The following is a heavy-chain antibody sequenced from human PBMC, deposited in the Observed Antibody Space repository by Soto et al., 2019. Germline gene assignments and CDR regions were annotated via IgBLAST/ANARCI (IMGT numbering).Heavy chain of an antibody. Sequence: NRSETLSLTCTVSGGSISRGDYDWSWIRQPPGKGLEWIGYIYYSGSTYYNPSLKSRVTISVDTSKNQFSLKLSSVTAADTAVYYCARDGSNWFDPWGQGTLVTVSS. CDR2: IYYSGST. V-gene: IGHV4-30-4*01. J-gene: IGHJ5*02. CDR1: GGSISRGDYD. CDR3: ARDGSNWFDP. D-gene: IGHD2-2*03.